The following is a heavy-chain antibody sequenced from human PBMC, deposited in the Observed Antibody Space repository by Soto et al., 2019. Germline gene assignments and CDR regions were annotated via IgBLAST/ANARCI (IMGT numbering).Heavy chain of an antibody. CDR1: GGSISSSSYY. Sequence: SETLSLTCTVSGGSISSSSYYWGWIRQPPGKGLEWIGSIYYSGSTYYNPSLKSRVTISVDTSKNQFSLKLSSVTAADTAVYYCARTYYDFWSGYYYYYYYMDVWGKGTTVTVSS. J-gene: IGHJ6*03. CDR2: IYYSGST. V-gene: IGHV4-39*01. CDR3: ARTYYDFWSGYYYYYYYMDV. D-gene: IGHD3-3*01.